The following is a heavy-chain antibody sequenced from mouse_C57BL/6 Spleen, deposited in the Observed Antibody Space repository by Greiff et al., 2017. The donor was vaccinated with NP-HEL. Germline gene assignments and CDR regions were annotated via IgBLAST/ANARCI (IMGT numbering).Heavy chain of an antibody. Sequence: EVQLQQSGPELVKPGASVKISCKASGYSFTDYNMNWVKQSNGKSLEWIGAINTNYGTTRYNQKFKGKATLTVDKSSSTAYMQINSLTSEDSAVYYCERWDYVVRVDYWGQGTTVTVSS. V-gene: IGHV1-39*01. CDR2: INTNYGTT. D-gene: IGHD2-4*01. J-gene: IGHJ4*01. CDR3: ERWDYVVRVDY. CDR1: GYSFTDYN.